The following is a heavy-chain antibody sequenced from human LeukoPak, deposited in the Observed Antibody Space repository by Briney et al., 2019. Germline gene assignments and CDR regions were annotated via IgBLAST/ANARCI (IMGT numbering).Heavy chain of an antibody. D-gene: IGHD4-17*01. CDR2: ISWDGGST. J-gene: IGHJ4*02. CDR3: ARGGIYGVKTDH. V-gene: IGHV3-43*01. CDR1: GFTFDDYT. Sequence: PGGSLRLSCAASGFTFDDYTMHWVRQAPGKSLEWVSLISWDGGSTYYADSVKGRFTISRDSSKNTLYLQMNSLRAEDTAVYYCARGGIYGVKTDHWGPGTLVTVSS.